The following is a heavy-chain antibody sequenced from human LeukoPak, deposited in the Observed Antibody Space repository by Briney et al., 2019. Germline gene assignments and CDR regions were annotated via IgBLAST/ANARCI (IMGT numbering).Heavy chain of an antibody. Sequence: ASVKVSCKASGYTFTSYGISWVRQAPGQGLEWMGWISAYNGNTNYAQKLQGRVTMTTDTSTSTAYMELRSLRSDDTAVYYCARVDSSSCRTRCAFDIWGQGTMVTVSS. CDR2: ISAYNGNT. CDR3: ARVDSSSCRTRCAFDI. V-gene: IGHV1-18*01. J-gene: IGHJ3*02. D-gene: IGHD6-13*01. CDR1: GYTFTSYG.